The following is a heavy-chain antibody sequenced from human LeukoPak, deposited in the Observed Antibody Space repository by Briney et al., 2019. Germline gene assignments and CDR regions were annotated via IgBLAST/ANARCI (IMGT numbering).Heavy chain of an antibody. CDR3: AKGRFYRRGYFDY. J-gene: IGHJ4*02. CDR2: ISYDGSNK. V-gene: IGHV3-30*18. D-gene: IGHD2/OR15-2a*01. Sequence: PGGSLRLSCAASGFTFSSYGMHWVRQAPGKGLEWVAVISYDGSNKYYADSVKGRFTISRDNSKNTLYLQMNSLRAEDTAVYYCAKGRFYRRGYFDYWGQGTLVTVSS. CDR1: GFTFSSYG.